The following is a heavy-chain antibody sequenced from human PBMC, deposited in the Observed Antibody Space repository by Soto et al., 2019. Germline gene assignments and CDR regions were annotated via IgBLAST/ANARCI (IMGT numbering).Heavy chain of an antibody. CDR1: GGSISSYY. V-gene: IGHV4-59*01. D-gene: IGHD3-22*01. J-gene: IGHJ4*02. Sequence: PSETLSLTCTVSGGSISSYYWSWIRQPPGKGLEWIGYIYYSGSTNYNPSLKSRVTISVDTSKNQFSLKLSSVTAADTAVYYCARGGYDSSGYAPDYWGQGTLVTVSS. CDR2: IYYSGST. CDR3: ARGGYDSSGYAPDY.